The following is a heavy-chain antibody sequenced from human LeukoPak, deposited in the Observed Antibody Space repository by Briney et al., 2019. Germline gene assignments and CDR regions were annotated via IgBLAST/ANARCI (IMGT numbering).Heavy chain of an antibody. Sequence: TSETLSLTCTVSGGSISSYYWSWIRQPPGKGLEWIGYIYYSGSTNYNPSLKSRVTISVDTSKNQFSLKLSSVTAADTAVYYCARGGSDYVPADFDYWGQGTLVTVSS. CDR1: GGSISSYY. D-gene: IGHD4-17*01. CDR2: IYYSGST. CDR3: ARGGSDYVPADFDY. J-gene: IGHJ4*02. V-gene: IGHV4-59*01.